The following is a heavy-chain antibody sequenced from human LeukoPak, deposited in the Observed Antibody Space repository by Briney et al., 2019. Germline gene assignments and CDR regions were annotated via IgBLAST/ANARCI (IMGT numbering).Heavy chain of an antibody. CDR3: ARGGGSPDYGGNSGFDY. J-gene: IGHJ4*02. CDR2: IYTSGST. Sequence: SQTLSLTCTVSGGSISSGSYYWSWIRQPAGKGLEWIGRIYTSGSTNYNPSLKSRVTISVDTSKNQFSLKLSSVTAADTAVYYCARGGGSPDYGGNSGFDYWGQGTLVTVSS. CDR1: GGSISSGSYY. V-gene: IGHV4-61*02. D-gene: IGHD4-23*01.